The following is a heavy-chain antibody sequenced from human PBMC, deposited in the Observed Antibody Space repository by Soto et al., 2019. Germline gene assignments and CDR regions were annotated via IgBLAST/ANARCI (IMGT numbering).Heavy chain of an antibody. J-gene: IGHJ4*02. CDR2: IYYDGSQK. V-gene: IGHV3-30*04. Sequence: QVQLVESGGGMVQPGRSLRLSCAASGFTFSSYTMHWVRQAPGKGLEWVALIYYDGSQKYYADSVKGRFTISRGNSKKIMNREMNSLRTYDTAAYYCSTGGGIQLDDCYDNWGQGTLVTVSS. CDR1: GFTFSSYT. D-gene: IGHD2-21*02. CDR3: STGGGIQLDDCYDN.